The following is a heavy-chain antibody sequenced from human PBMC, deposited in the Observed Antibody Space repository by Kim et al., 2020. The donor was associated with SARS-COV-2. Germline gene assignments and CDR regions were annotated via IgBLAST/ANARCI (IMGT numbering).Heavy chain of an antibody. CDR1: GDSISSDY. CDR2: FFYTGTT. V-gene: IGHV4-59*01. D-gene: IGHD3-9*01. CDR3: ARSTHDLFTGLSWFDP. Sequence: SETLSLTCTVSGDSISSDYWSWIRQPPGKTLEWIGYFFYTGTTNYNPSLKSRATISVDTSKRQLSLNLTSVTAADTAVYYCARSTHDLFTGLSWFDPWGRGTLVTVSS. J-gene: IGHJ5*01.